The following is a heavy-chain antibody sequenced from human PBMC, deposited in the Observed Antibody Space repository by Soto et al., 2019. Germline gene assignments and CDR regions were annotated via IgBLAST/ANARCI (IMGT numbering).Heavy chain of an antibody. CDR2: MNPNRGNT. V-gene: IGHV1-8*01. CDR3: AKGRGVEGAKDHYYYVVGMDV. Sequence: QVQLVQSGAEVKKPGASVKVSCKASGYTFTSYDINWVRKATGQGLEWMGWMNPNRGNTGDAQKFQGRDTMTRNTTISTAYMELSSLRSEATAGYYCAKGRGVEGAKDHYYYVVGMDVWGQGTTVTVSS. J-gene: IGHJ6*02. CDR1: GYTFTSYD. D-gene: IGHD1-26*01.